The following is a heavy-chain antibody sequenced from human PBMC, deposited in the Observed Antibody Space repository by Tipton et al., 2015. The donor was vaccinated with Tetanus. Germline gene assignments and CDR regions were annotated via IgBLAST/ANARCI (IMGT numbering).Heavy chain of an antibody. D-gene: IGHD3-3*01. CDR1: GGLISTGGYS. Sequence: TLSLTCAVSGGLISTGGYSWSWFRQPPGKGLEWIGYIYHSGSTYYNPSLKSRISISRDTSKNQFSLRLTSVTAADTAVYYCVRVNYDYPKKGPFDFWGQGTLVIVSS. CDR3: VRVNYDYPKKGPFDF. CDR2: IYHSGST. J-gene: IGHJ4*02. V-gene: IGHV4-30-2*01.